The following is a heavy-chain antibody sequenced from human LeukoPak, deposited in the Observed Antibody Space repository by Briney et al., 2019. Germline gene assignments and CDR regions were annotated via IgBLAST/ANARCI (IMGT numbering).Heavy chain of an antibody. D-gene: IGHD5-12*01. Sequence: PGGSLRLSCAASGFTFSSYGMSWVRQAPGKGLEWVSAISGSGGSTYYADSVKGRFTISRDNAKNSLYLQMNSLRAEDTAVYYCARGWLDAALYYFDYWGQGTLVTVSS. CDR2: ISGSGGST. J-gene: IGHJ4*02. CDR1: GFTFSSYG. V-gene: IGHV3-23*01. CDR3: ARGWLDAALYYFDY.